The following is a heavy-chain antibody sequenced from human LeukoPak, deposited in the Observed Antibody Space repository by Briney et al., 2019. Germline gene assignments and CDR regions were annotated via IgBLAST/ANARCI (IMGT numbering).Heavy chain of an antibody. CDR2: IYQDGIKK. V-gene: IGHV3-7*03. CDR3: ACINTLDV. Sequence: PGGSLSLSCAASGFVFSNYWMNGVRQTPGKGLEWVANIYQDGIKKNYVDSVKGRFTISRDNAKNSLYLQMNSLRAEDTAVYFCACINTLDVWGKGTTVTVSS. D-gene: IGHD2-8*01. J-gene: IGHJ6*03. CDR1: GFVFSNYW.